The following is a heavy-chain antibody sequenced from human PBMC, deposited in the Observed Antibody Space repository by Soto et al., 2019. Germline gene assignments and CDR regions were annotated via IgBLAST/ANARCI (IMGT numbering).Heavy chain of an antibody. V-gene: IGHV3-21*01. CDR1: GFTCSTYT. J-gene: IGHJ6*02. CDR3: ARDRAVRKENGMDV. D-gene: IGHD6-6*01. CDR2: ITGGSGYI. Sequence: EVQLVESGGGLVKPGGSLGLSCVVSGFTCSTYTMNWVRQAPGKGLEWVSSITGGSGYIYYADSVKGRFTISRDNAKNSLYLQMDSLRAEDSAVYYCARDRAVRKENGMDVWGQGTTVTVSS.